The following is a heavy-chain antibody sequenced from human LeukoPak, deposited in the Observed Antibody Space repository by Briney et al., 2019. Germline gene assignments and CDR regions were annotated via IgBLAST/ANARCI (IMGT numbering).Heavy chain of an antibody. CDR3: ARTGQSHAFDI. CDR2: ILSDGTNK. Sequence: GGSLRLSCAASGFTFSVSAMHWVRQAPGKGLEWVTLILSDGTNKYYTDSVKGRFTISRDNSKNTVYLVMNGLRVEDTAVYYCARTGQSHAFDIWGQGTMVTVSS. J-gene: IGHJ3*02. D-gene: IGHD5-24*01. CDR1: GFTFSVSA. V-gene: IGHV3-30*04.